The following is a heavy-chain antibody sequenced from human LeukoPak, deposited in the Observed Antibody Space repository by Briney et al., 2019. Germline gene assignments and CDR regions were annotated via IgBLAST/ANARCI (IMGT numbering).Heavy chain of an antibody. CDR1: GDSISSGDYY. V-gene: IGHV4-61*02. CDR3: ARVQESQIDYYFDY. D-gene: IGHD3-9*01. J-gene: IGHJ4*02. CDR2: ISSSGST. Sequence: PSQTLSLTCTVSGDSISSGDYYWSWIRQPAGKGLEWIGRISSSGSTNYNPSLKSRLTISVDTSKNQFSLKLSSVTAADTAVYYCARVQESQIDYYFDYWGQGTLVTVSS.